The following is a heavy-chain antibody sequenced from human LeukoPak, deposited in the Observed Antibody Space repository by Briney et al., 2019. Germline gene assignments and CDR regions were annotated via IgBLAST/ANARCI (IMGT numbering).Heavy chain of an antibody. J-gene: IGHJ4*02. CDR2: INPNSGGT. V-gene: IGHV1-2*02. D-gene: IGHD3-10*01. Sequence: ASVKVSCKASGYTFTGYYIHWVRQAPGQGLEWMGWINPNSGGTNYAQKFQGRVTMTRDTYISTAYMELSRLRSDDTAVYYCARRPYGSGSYYPEYWGQGTLVTVS. CDR3: ARRPYGSGSYYPEY. CDR1: GYTFTGYY.